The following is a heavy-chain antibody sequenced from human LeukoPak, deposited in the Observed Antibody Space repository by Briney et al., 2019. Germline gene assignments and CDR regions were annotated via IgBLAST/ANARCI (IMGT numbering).Heavy chain of an antibody. D-gene: IGHD2-8*01. CDR2: MNPNSGNT. Sequence: GASVKVSCKASGYTFTSYDINWVRQATGQGLEWMGWMNPNSGNTGYAQKFQGRVTITSNTSISTAYMELSSLRSEDTAVYYCLVDPNDGFDYWGQGTLVTVSS. CDR1: GYTFTSYD. CDR3: LVDPNDGFDY. J-gene: IGHJ4*02. V-gene: IGHV1-8*03.